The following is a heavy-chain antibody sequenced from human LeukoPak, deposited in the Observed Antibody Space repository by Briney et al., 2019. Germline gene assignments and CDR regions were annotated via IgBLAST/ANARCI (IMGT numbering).Heavy chain of an antibody. D-gene: IGHD3-3*01. CDR1: GFTFSSYS. Sequence: GGSLRLSCAASGFTFSSYSMKWVRQAPGKGLEWVSSISSSSSYIYYADSVKGRFTISRDNAKNSLYLQMNSLRAEDTAVYYCARGLPFFTIFGVVPPVGMDVWGQGTTVTVSS. CDR3: ARGLPFFTIFGVVPPVGMDV. CDR2: ISSSSSYI. J-gene: IGHJ6*02. V-gene: IGHV3-21*01.